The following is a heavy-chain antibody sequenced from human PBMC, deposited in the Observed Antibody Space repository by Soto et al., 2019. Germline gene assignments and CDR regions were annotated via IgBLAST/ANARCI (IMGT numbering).Heavy chain of an antibody. D-gene: IGHD3-16*01. CDR2: IYYSGNT. V-gene: IGHV4-30-4*01. CDR3: AREGGESSDGLYYFDS. Sequence: LPCTVSGGSTSSDNYWSWIRQPPGKGLEWIGHIYYSGNTDYNPSLKSRLAISIDTSKNQFSLKLSSVTAADTAVYFCAREGGESSDGLYYFDSWGQGSLVTVSS. CDR1: GGSTSSDNY. J-gene: IGHJ4*02.